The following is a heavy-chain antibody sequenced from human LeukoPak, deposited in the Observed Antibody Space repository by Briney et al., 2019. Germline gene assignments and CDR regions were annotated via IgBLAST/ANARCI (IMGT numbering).Heavy chain of an antibody. J-gene: IGHJ4*02. D-gene: IGHD5-24*01. V-gene: IGHV4-59*01. CDR2: IYYSGST. Sequence: SETLSLTCTVSGGPISSYYWSWIRQPPGKGLEWIGYIYYSGSTNYNPSLKSRVTISVDTSKNQFSLKLSSVTAADTAVYYCARDSFSRDGYTFDYWGQGTLVTVSS. CDR3: ARDSFSRDGYTFDY. CDR1: GGPISSYY.